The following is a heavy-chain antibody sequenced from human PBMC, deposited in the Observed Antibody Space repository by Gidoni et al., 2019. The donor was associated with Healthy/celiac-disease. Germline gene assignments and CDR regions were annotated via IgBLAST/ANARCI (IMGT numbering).Heavy chain of an antibody. CDR3: TNSGPEDYFDY. J-gene: IGHJ4*02. Sequence: EVQLSESGGGLAQSGGSVSTCCAASGLTVSSYAMSCVRQAPGKGMEWYSTSSSNDGTTYYADSVKGRFTISKDNSKNTLYLQVDSPGADDTARYYGTNSGPEDYFDYWGQGTLVTVSS. CDR2: SSSNDGTT. V-gene: IGHV3-23*01. D-gene: IGHD6-19*01. CDR1: GLTVSSYA.